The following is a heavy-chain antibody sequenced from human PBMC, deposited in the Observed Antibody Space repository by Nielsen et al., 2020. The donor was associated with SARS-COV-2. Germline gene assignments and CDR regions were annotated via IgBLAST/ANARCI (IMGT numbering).Heavy chain of an antibody. D-gene: IGHD2-15*01. CDR1: GGTFSSYA. J-gene: IGHJ6*02. CDR3: ARTDIVVVVAAGYYGMDV. V-gene: IGHV1-18*01. CDR2: ISAYNGNT. Sequence: ASVKVSCKASGGTFSSYAISWVRQAPGQGLEWMGWISAYNGNTNYAQKLQGRVTMTTDTSTSTAYMELRSLRSDDTAVYYCARTDIVVVVAAGYYGMDVWGQGTTVTVSS.